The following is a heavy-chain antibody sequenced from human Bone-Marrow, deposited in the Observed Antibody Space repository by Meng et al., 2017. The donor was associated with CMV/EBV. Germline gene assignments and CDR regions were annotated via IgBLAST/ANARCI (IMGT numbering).Heavy chain of an antibody. Sequence: GESLKISWAASGFTFSSYAMHWVRQAPGKGLEWVAVISYDGSNKYHADSVKGRFTISRDNSKNTLYLQMNSLRAEDTAVYYCARDRGYCSSTSCFGAFDIWGQGTMVTVSS. D-gene: IGHD2-2*01. CDR3: ARDRGYCSSTSCFGAFDI. CDR1: GFTFSSYA. J-gene: IGHJ3*02. V-gene: IGHV3-30-3*01. CDR2: ISYDGSNK.